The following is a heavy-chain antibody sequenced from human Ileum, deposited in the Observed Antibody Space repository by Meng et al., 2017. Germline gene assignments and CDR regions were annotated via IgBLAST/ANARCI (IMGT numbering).Heavy chain of an antibody. CDR3: ARENTIFGVVWGSWFDP. V-gene: IGHV4-30-4*01. CDR1: GCSISSGDYY. J-gene: IGHJ5*02. Sequence: QVQLQESGPGLVKPSQTLSLTCTVSGCSISSGDYYWSWIRQPPGKGLEWIGYIYYSGSTYYNPSLKSRVTISVDTSKNQFSLKLSSVTAADTAVYYCARENTIFGVVWGSWFDPWGQGTPVTVSS. D-gene: IGHD3-3*01. CDR2: IYYSGST.